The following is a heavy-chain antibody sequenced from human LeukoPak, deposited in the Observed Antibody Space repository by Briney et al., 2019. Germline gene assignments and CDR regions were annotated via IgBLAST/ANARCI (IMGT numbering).Heavy chain of an antibody. CDR2: IAYDGSRP. CDR1: GFTFGGYG. V-gene: IGHV3-33*01. D-gene: IGHD1-14*01. CDR3: TRYNNDHFDY. J-gene: IGHJ4*02. Sequence: GGSLRLSCAGSGFTFGGYGMHWFRQTPGKGLEWVAVIAYDGSRPFYADSVKGRFTISRDNSKNTMSVQMDDLRAEDTAVYYCTRYNNDHFDYWGQGTLVTVSS.